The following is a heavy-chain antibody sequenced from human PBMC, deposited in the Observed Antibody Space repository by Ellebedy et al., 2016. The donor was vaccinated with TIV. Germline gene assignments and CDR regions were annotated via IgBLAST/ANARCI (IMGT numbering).Heavy chain of an antibody. CDR3: ARAPIAAAGNPADY. CDR1: GGSISSYY. D-gene: IGHD6-13*01. V-gene: IGHV4-59*08. Sequence: MPGGSLRLSCTVSGGSISSYYWSWIRQPPGKGLEWIGYIYYSGSTNYNPSLKSRVTISVDTSKNQFSLKLSSVTAADTAVYYCARAPIAAAGNPADYWGQGTLVTVSS. J-gene: IGHJ4*02. CDR2: IYYSGST.